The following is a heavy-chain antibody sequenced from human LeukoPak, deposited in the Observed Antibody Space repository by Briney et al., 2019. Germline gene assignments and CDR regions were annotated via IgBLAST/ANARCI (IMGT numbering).Heavy chain of an antibody. CDR1: GFSFTTYA. D-gene: IGHD4-23*01. CDR3: AKDRDGGKGAFDI. V-gene: IGHV3-23*01. Sequence: GGPLRLSCAASGFSFTTYAMSWVRQAPGKGLEWVSAISGSGGTTYYADSVKGRFTISRDNSKNTLYLQMNSLRAEDTAVYYCAKDRDGGKGAFDIWGQGTMVTVSS. CDR2: ISGSGGTT. J-gene: IGHJ3*02.